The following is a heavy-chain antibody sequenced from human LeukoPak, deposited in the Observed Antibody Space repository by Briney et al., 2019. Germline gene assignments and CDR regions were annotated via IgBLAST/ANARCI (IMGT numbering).Heavy chain of an antibody. CDR3: ARAYHYYHMDV. Sequence: GGSLRLSCAASGFTFSDYYMSWVRQAPGKGLEWVSYISSTSGAIYYADSVKGRFTISRDNAKNSLYLHMSSLRAEDTAVYYCARAYHYYHMDVWGKGTTVTVSS. CDR1: GFTFSDYY. V-gene: IGHV3-11*04. CDR2: ISSTSGAI. J-gene: IGHJ6*03.